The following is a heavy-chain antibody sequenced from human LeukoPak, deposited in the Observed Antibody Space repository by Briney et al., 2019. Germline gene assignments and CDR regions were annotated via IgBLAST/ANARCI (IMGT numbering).Heavy chain of an antibody. D-gene: IGHD3-10*02. CDR3: ARSTGSTMFIDY. J-gene: IGHJ4*02. V-gene: IGHV4-59*01. CDR2: IYYSGNT. CDR1: GGSISPYY. Sequence: SETLSLTCTVSGGSISPYYWSWIRQPPGKGLEGLGYIYYSGNTDYNPSLTSRVAISVDTSKNQFSLKLSSVTAADTAVYYCARSTGSTMFIDYWGQGTLVTVSS.